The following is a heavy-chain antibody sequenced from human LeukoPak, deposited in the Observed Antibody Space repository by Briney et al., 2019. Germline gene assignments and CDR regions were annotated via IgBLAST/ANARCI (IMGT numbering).Heavy chain of an antibody. Sequence: SETLSLTCTVSGGSISSYYWSWIRQPPGKGLEWIGYIYYSGSTNYNPSLKGRVTISVDTSKTEFSLKLSSVTAADTAVYYCARAVGAMAALDYWGQGTLVTVSP. J-gene: IGHJ4*02. CDR3: ARAVGAMAALDY. V-gene: IGHV4-59*01. CDR2: IYYSGST. CDR1: GGSISSYY. D-gene: IGHD5-24*01.